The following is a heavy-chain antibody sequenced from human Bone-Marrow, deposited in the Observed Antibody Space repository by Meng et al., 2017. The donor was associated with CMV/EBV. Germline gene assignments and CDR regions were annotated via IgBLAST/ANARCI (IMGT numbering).Heavy chain of an antibody. CDR3: AHRPTEGLFDY. Sequence: QIPVTESGPALLKPTQPPTLTFTFSGFSLNSNGMGVGWIRQPPGKALEWLALIYWDGDKRYSPSLKSRLTITKDTSNNQVVLTMTNMGPVDTATYFCAHRPTEGLFDYWGQGTLVTVSS. CDR1: GFSLNSNGMG. J-gene: IGHJ4*02. V-gene: IGHV2-5*02. CDR2: IYWDGDK.